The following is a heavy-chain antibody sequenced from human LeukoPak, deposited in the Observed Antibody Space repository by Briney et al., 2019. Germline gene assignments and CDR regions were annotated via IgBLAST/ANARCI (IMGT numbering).Heavy chain of an antibody. Sequence: PGGSLRLSCAASGFTFSTSAMSWVRQAPGKGLEWVSAISGSGGNTYYADSVKGRVTISRDNPKNTVYLQMNSLRAEDTAVYYCAKWFAQVGSGRYVDYWVQGTLVTVSS. D-gene: IGHD3-10*01. CDR1: GFTFSTSA. CDR2: ISGSGGNT. V-gene: IGHV3-23*01. CDR3: AKWFAQVGSGRYVDY. J-gene: IGHJ4*02.